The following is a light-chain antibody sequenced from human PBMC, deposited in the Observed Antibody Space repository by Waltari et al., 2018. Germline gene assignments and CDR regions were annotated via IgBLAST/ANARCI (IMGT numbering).Light chain of an antibody. J-gene: IGKJ1*01. V-gene: IGKV1-9*01. CDR1: HGISNH. CDR2: AAL. Sequence: DIKLTQSPSFMSASVVYRVTITCRASHGISNHLAWYQQQPGKAPKLLIYAALTLQIGVPSRFSGSGSGTEFTLTISSLQPEDFATYYCQQFNSYPRTFGQGTRVEIK. CDR3: QQFNSYPRT.